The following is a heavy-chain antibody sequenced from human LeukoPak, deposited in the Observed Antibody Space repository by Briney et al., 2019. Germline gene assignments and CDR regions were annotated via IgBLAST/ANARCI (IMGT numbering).Heavy chain of an antibody. V-gene: IGHV4-34*01. CDR1: GGSFSGYY. Sequence: SETLSLTCAVYGGSFSGYYWSWIRQPPGKGLEWIGEINHSGSTNYNPSLKSRVTISVDTSKNQFSLKLSSVTAADTAVYYCASGGYSSSWYVSRLDYWGQGTLVTVSS. D-gene: IGHD6-13*01. CDR2: INHSGST. J-gene: IGHJ4*02. CDR3: ASGGYSSSWYVSRLDY.